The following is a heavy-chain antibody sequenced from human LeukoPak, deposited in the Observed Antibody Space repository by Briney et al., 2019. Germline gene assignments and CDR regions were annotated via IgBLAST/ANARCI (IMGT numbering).Heavy chain of an antibody. CDR3: ARGFAGYSSGWLDFDY. V-gene: IGHV3-74*01. D-gene: IGHD6-19*01. J-gene: IGHJ4*02. CDR1: GFTFSSYW. CDR2: INSDGSST. Sequence: PGGSLRLSCAASGFTFSSYWMHWVRQAPGKGLVWVSRINSDGSSTSYADSVKGRFTISRDNAKNTLYLQMNSLRAEDTAVYYCARGFAGYSSGWLDFDYWGQGTVVTVSS.